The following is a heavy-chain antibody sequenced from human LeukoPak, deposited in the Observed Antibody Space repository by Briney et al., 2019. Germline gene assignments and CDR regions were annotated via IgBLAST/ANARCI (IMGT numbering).Heavy chain of an antibody. V-gene: IGHV1-2*02. J-gene: IGHJ3*02. D-gene: IGHD3-22*01. CDR2: INPNSGGT. Sequence: GASVKVSCKASGYTFTGYYMHWVRQAPGQGLEWMGWINPNSGGTNYAQKFQGRVTMTRDTSISTAYMELSSLRSEDTAVYYCARLSYYYDSSGYYYRDAFDIWGQGTMVTISS. CDR3: ARLSYYYDSSGYYYRDAFDI. CDR1: GYTFTGYY.